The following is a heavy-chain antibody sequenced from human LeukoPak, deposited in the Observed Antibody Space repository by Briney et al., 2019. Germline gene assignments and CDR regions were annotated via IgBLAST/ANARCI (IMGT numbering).Heavy chain of an antibody. CDR1: GFTFSSYA. CDR3: ARGNGGARGSSGWYDY. V-gene: IGHV3-23*01. CDR2: ISDSGGST. Sequence: GGSLRLSCAASGFTFSSYAMSWVRQAPGKGLEWVSAISDSGGSTYYADSVKGRFTISRDNAKNSLYLQMNSLRAEDTAVYYCARGNGGARGSSGWYDYWGQGTLVTVSS. D-gene: IGHD6-19*01. J-gene: IGHJ4*02.